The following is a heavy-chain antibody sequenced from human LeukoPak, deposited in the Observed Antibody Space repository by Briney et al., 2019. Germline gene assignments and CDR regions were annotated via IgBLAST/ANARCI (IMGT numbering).Heavy chain of an antibody. CDR2: MSGSGYYT. CDR3: AKMEGQRLYDYCMDV. D-gene: IGHD3-3*01. V-gene: IGHV3-23*01. CDR1: GVAFSNCA. J-gene: IGHJ6*03. Sequence: PGGSLRLSCAASGVAFSNCAMSWVRQGPGQGLEWVSAMSGSGYYTYYVESVKGRFTISRDNSKNTLYLHMTSLRADDTAVYYCAKMEGQRLYDYCMDVWGRGTTVTVSS.